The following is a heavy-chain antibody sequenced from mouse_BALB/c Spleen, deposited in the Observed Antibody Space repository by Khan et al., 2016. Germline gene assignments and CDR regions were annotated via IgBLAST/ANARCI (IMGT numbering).Heavy chain of an antibody. CDR2: IRSKSNNYAT. Sequence: EVQLVETGGGLVQPKGSLKLSCAASGFTFNTNAMNWVRQAPGKGLEWVARIRSKSNNYATYYADSVKDRFTISRDDSQSMLYLQMNNLKTEDTACYYCVRELGFAYWGQGTLVTVSA. CDR3: VRELGFAY. J-gene: IGHJ3*01. V-gene: IGHV10S3*01. D-gene: IGHD4-1*01. CDR1: GFTFNTNA.